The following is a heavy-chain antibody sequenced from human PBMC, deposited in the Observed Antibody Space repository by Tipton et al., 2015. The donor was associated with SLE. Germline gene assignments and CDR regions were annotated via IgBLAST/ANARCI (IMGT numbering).Heavy chain of an antibody. Sequence: TLSLTCTVSGGSINCYYWSWIRQPPGKGLEWIGYIHSSGSTNYNSSLESRVTISVDTSRNQFSLKLTSVTAADTAVYYCARSDGGHWGQGTLVTVSS. J-gene: IGHJ4*02. CDR1: GGSINCYY. CDR2: IHSSGST. CDR3: ARSDGGH. V-gene: IGHV4-59*01. D-gene: IGHD3-16*01.